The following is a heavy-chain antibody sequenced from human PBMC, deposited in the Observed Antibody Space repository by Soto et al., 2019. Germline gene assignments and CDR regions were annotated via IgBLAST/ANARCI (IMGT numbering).Heavy chain of an antibody. CDR1: GFTFSSYS. CDR2: ISSSSSTI. CDR3: TRRDYDILTGYHATRQSDYGMDV. D-gene: IGHD3-9*01. V-gene: IGHV3-48*01. Sequence: PGGSLRLSCAASGFTFSSYSMNWVRQAPGKGLEWVSYISSSSSTIYYADSVKGRFTISRDNAKNTAYLQMNSLKTEDTAVYYCTRRDYDILTGYHATRQSDYGMDVWGQGTTVTVSS. J-gene: IGHJ6*02.